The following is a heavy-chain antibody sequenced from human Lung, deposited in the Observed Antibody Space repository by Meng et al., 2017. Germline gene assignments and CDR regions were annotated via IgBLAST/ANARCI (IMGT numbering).Heavy chain of an antibody. D-gene: IGHD4-11*01. CDR3: ARGPTTMAHDFDY. V-gene: IGHV4-34*01. CDR1: GGSFSDKY. Sequence: QVQLQQGGAGLLKPSGTLSLTCVGSGGSFSDKYWSWIRQPPGKGLEWIGEINHSGSTNYNPSLESRATISVDTSQNNLSLKLSSVTAADSAVYYCARGPTTMAHDFDYWGQGTLVTVSS. CDR2: INHSGST. J-gene: IGHJ4*02.